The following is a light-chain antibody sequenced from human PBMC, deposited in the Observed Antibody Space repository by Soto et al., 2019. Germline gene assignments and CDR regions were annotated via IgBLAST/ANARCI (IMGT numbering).Light chain of an antibody. Sequence: ESVLTQSPATLSLSPGERATLSCRASPSVSNSLAWYQHKPGQAPRLLIYDASNRATGVPTRFSGSGSGTHFTLTISSLEPEDFAVYYCQLPNQWPPVTFGGGTRVEIK. V-gene: IGKV3-11*01. CDR2: DAS. J-gene: IGKJ4*01. CDR3: QLPNQWPPVT. CDR1: PSVSNS.